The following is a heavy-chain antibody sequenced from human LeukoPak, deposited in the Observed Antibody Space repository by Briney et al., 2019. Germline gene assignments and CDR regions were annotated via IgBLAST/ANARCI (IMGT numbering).Heavy chain of an antibody. CDR2: IIPIFGTA. J-gene: IGHJ4*02. CDR1: GGTFSSYA. D-gene: IGHD3-9*01. V-gene: IGHV1-69*05. Sequence: SVKVSXKASGGTFSSYAISWVRQAPGQGLEWMGRIIPIFGTANYAQKFQGRVTITTDESTSTAYMELSSLRSEDTAVYYCASTENDILTPSPFDYWGQGTLVTVSS. CDR3: ASTENDILTPSPFDY.